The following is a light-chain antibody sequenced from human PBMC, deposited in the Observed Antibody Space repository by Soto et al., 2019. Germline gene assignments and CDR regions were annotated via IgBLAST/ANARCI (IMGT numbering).Light chain of an antibody. V-gene: IGKV1-5*03. J-gene: IGKJ1*01. CDR2: KAS. CDR3: QQYDTDSWT. CDR1: QSISSW. Sequence: DIQMTQSPSTLSASVGDRVIITCRANQSISSWLAWYQQKPGKAPNLLIYKASTLKSGVPSRFSGSGSGTEFTLTISSLQPDDFATYYCQQYDTDSWTFGQGTKVEIK.